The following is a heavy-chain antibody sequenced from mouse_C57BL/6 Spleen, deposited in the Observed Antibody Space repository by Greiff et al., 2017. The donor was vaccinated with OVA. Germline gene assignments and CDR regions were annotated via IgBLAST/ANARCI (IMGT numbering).Heavy chain of an antibody. J-gene: IGHJ1*03. V-gene: IGHV1-64*01. CDR1: GYTFTSYW. CDR2: IHPNSGST. Sequence: QVQLQQSGAELVKPGASVKLSCKASGYTFTSYWMHWVKQRPGQGLEWIGMIHPNSGSTNYNEKFKSKSTLTVDKSSSKAYMQLSSLTSEDSADYSGARSPTDNSNYEKYFDVWGTGTTVTVSS. CDR3: ARSPTDNSNYEKYFDV. D-gene: IGHD2-5*01.